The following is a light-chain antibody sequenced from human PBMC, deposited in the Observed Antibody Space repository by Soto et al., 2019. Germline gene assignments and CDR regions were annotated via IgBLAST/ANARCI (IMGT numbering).Light chain of an antibody. CDR2: WAS. J-gene: IGKJ3*01. CDR3: QQYYTTPFT. V-gene: IGKV4-1*01. Sequence: DIVMTQSPDSLAVSLGERATINCKSSQSVLYSSNNKNYLAWYQQKPGQPPNLLIYWASTRESGVPDRFSGSGSGTDFTLTISSQQAEDVAVYYCQQYYTTPFTFGPGTKVDIK. CDR1: QSVLYSSNNKNY.